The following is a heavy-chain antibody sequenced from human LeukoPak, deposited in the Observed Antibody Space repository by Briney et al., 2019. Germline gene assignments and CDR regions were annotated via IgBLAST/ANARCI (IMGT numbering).Heavy chain of an antibody. CDR1: GGSISSYY. J-gene: IGHJ6*03. CDR2: LFYSGST. Sequence: SETLSLTCTVSGGSISSYYWSWIRQPPGKGLEWIGYLFYSGSTNYNPSLKSRVTISVDTSKNQFSLKLSSVTAADTAVYYCARVGAVGATDYYMDVWGKGTTVTVSS. D-gene: IGHD1-26*01. V-gene: IGHV4-59*01. CDR3: ARVGAVGATDYYMDV.